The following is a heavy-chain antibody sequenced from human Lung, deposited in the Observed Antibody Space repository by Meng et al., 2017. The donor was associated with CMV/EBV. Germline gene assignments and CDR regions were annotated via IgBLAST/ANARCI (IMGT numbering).Heavy chain of an antibody. CDR2: IYWNDDK. V-gene: IGHV2-5*01. J-gene: IGHJ4*02. Sequence: SSGVGVGWIRQPPGKALEWLSLIYWNDDKRYSPFLKSRLTITKDTSKNQVALTMTNMDLVDTATYYCAHRDSITGTSGSLGEYYFDYWGQGTLVTVSS. CDR1: SSGVG. D-gene: IGHD1-7*01. CDR3: AHRDSITGTSGSLGEYYFDY.